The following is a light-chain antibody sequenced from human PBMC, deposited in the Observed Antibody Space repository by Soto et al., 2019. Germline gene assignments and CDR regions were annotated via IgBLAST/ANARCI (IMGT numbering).Light chain of an antibody. CDR3: MQTLQSRT. V-gene: IGKV2-28*01. CDR2: MGS. CDR1: QSLVHSNGYNY. J-gene: IGKJ2*01. Sequence: DIVVTQSPLSLPVTPGEPASISCRSSQSLVHSNGYNYLDWYLQKPGQSPQLLIYMGSYRASGVPDRFSGSGSGKDFTLKISRVEAEDVGVYYCMQTLQSRTFGQGTKLEIK.